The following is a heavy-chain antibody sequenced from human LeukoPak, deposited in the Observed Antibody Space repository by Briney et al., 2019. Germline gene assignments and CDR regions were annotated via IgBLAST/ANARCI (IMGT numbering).Heavy chain of an antibody. CDR2: IYYSGST. Sequence: PSETLSLTCSVSGGSISLYYWSWIRQPPGKGLEWIGYIYYSGSTYYNPSLKSRVTISVDTSKNQFSLKLSSVTAADTAVYYCASWAPGLGYCSSWGQGTLVTVSS. CDR3: ASWAPGLGYCSS. V-gene: IGHV4-59*01. D-gene: IGHD2-2*01. CDR1: GGSISLYY. J-gene: IGHJ4*02.